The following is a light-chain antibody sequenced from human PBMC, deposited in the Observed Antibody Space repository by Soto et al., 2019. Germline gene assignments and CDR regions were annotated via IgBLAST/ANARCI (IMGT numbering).Light chain of an antibody. CDR1: PSVGSS. J-gene: IGKJ5*01. CDR3: QQYNNSPLT. Sequence: EIVMTQSPATLSVSPGERATLSCRGSPSVGSSLAWYQQRPGQAPRLLIYGPSTRATGIPARFSGGGSGTDFTLTISSLQSEYFAVYYCQQYNNSPLTFGQGTRLEI. CDR2: GPS. V-gene: IGKV3-15*01.